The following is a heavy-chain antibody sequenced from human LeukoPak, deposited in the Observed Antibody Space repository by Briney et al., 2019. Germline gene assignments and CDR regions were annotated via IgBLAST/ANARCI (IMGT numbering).Heavy chain of an antibody. CDR2: IYYSGST. Sequence: SETLSLTCTVSGGSISSGGYYWSWIRQHPGKGLEWIGYIYYSGSTYYNPSLKSRVTISVDTSKNQFSLKLSSVTAADTAVYYCAGLYSSSWYPYYYYMDVWGKGTTVTVSS. CDR3: AGLYSSSWYPYYYYMDV. J-gene: IGHJ6*03. CDR1: GGSISSGGYY. D-gene: IGHD6-13*01. V-gene: IGHV4-31*03.